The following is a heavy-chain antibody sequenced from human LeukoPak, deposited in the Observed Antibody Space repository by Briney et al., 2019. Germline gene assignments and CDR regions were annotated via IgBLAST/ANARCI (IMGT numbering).Heavy chain of an antibody. CDR1: GFTFSSYG. J-gene: IGHJ4*02. CDR2: IWYDGSNK. Sequence: GGSLRLSCAASGFTFSSYGMHWVRQAPGKGLEWVAVIWYDGSNKYYADSVKGRFTISRDNSKNTLYLQMNSLRAEYTAVYYCAREVRFLEWLAGYFDYWGQGTLVTVSS. CDR3: AREVRFLEWLAGYFDY. V-gene: IGHV3-33*01. D-gene: IGHD3-3*01.